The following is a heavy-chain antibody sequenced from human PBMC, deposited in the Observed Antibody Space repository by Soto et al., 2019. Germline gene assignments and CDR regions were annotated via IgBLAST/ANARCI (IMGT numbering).Heavy chain of an antibody. J-gene: IGHJ6*02. Sequence: QVQLVQSGAAVKKPGASVKVSCKASGYTFTSYDINWVRQATGQGLEWMGWMNPNSGNTGYAQKFQGRVTITRNDSKSSSYMELSSLRSEATPVYYCARERTGTTSMDVWGQGTKVTVSS. V-gene: IGHV1-8*01. CDR3: ARERTGTTSMDV. CDR1: GYTFTSYD. D-gene: IGHD1-1*01. CDR2: MNPNSGNT.